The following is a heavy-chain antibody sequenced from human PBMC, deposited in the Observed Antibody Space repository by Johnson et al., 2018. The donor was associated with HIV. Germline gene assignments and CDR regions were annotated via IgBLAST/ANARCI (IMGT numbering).Heavy chain of an antibody. Sequence: QVQLVESGGGVVQPGRSLRLSCAASGFTFSTYDMHWVRQAPGKGLEWVAIIWYDGINKYYADSVKGRFTISRDNSKNTLYLQMNSLRAEDTAVYYCARGGHAVVAKPFGAFDIWGQGTMVTVSS. CDR3: ARGGHAVVAKPFGAFDI. D-gene: IGHD2-21*01. CDR1: GFTFSTYD. CDR2: IWYDGINK. V-gene: IGHV3-30*19. J-gene: IGHJ3*02.